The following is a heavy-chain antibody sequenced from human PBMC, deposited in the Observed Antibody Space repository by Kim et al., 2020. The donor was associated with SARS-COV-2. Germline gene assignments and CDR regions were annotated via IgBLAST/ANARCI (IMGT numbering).Heavy chain of an antibody. CDR1: GFTVGIYG. CDR3: ARGRYYNEH. CDR2: IKGSGETT. V-gene: IGHV3-23*01. D-gene: IGHD3-10*01. J-gene: IGHJ4*02. Sequence: GGSLRLSCAASGFTVGIYGMSWVRQAPGKGLEWVSSIKGSGETTDYADSVKGRFTIYRDNSKNMVYLQMNSLRVGDTAVYYCARGRYYNEHWGQGTLVTVSS.